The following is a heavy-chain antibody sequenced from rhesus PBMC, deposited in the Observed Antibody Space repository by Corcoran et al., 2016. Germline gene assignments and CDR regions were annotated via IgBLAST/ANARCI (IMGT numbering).Heavy chain of an antibody. CDR1: GFTFSYYW. V-gene: IGHV3S11*01. CDR2: IKKKADCGTA. CDR3: AGRSGREARAFDF. Sequence: EVQLVESGGGLVQPGGSLRLSCAASGFTFSYYWLSWVRQAPGKGMEWVGFIKKKADCGTATYSESVKGRFTISRDDSKNTLYLQMNSLKTEDTAVYYCAGRSGREARAFDFWGQGLRVTVSS. D-gene: IGHD3-16*01. J-gene: IGHJ3*01.